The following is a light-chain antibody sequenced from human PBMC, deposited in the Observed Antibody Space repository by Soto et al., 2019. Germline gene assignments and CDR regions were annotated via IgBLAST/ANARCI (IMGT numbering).Light chain of an antibody. V-gene: IGKV3-11*01. CDR2: DAS. J-gene: IGKJ5*01. CDR3: QQRSNWPIT. Sequence: EFVLTQSPATLSLSPGERATLSCRASQSVSSYLAWYQQKPGQAPRLLIYDASNRATGIPARFSGSGSGTDFTLTISSLEPEDFAVYYCQQRSNWPITFGQGTRLEMK. CDR1: QSVSSY.